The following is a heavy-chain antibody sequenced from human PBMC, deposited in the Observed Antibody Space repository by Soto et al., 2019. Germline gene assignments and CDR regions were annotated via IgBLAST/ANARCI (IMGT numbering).Heavy chain of an antibody. J-gene: IGHJ4*02. Sequence: QVHLVESGGGVVQPGRSLRLSCVASGFNFKAYGMHWVRQAPGKGLEWVAVISTDGTNQHHADSVKGRFTISRDNFKNPLYLEMNRLRPEDTAVFFCAVGGGDLSLTPFDYWGQGTLVTVSS. V-gene: IGHV3-30-3*01. CDR1: GFNFKAYG. D-gene: IGHD3-16*02. CDR2: ISTDGTNQ. CDR3: AVGGGDLSLTPFDY.